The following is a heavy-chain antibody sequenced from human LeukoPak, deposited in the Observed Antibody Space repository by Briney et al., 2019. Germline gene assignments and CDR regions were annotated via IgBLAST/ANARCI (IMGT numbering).Heavy chain of an antibody. CDR2: INPSGGST. CDR3: ARGTTDYQLVLGY. D-gene: IGHD6-13*01. CDR1: GYTFTSYY. J-gene: IGHJ4*02. V-gene: IGHV1-46*01. Sequence: ASVKVSCKASGYTFTSYYMHWVRQAPGQGLEWMGIINPSGGSTSSAQKFQGRVTMTRDMSTSTVYMELSSLKSQDTAVYYCARGTTDYQLVLGYWGQGTLVTVSS.